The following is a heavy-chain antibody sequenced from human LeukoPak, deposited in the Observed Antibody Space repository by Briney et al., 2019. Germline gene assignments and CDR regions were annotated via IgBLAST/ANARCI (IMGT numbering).Heavy chain of an antibody. J-gene: IGHJ4*02. V-gene: IGHV1-2*02. Sequence: ASVKVSCKASGYTFTGYSMHWVRQAPGQGLEWMGWINPNSGGTNYAQKFQGRVTMTRDTSISTAYMELSWLRSDDTAVYYCARRLCSGDTCYHNDYWGQGTLVTVSS. D-gene: IGHD2-15*01. CDR2: INPNSGGT. CDR3: ARRLCSGDTCYHNDY. CDR1: GYTFTGYS.